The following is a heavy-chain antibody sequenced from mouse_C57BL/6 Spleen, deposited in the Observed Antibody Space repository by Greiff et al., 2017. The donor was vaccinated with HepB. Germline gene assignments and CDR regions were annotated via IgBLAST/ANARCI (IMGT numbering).Heavy chain of an antibody. J-gene: IGHJ3*01. CDR2: INPSNGGT. D-gene: IGHD1-1*01. CDR3: ARKGLGYGSSYQAWFAY. Sequence: QVQLKQPGTELVKPGASVKLSCKASGYTFTSYWMHWVKQRPGQGLEWIGNINPSNGGTNYNEKFKSKATLTVDKSSSTAYMQLSSLTSEDSAVYYCARKGLGYGSSYQAWFAYWGQGTLVTVSA. CDR1: GYTFTSYW. V-gene: IGHV1-53*01.